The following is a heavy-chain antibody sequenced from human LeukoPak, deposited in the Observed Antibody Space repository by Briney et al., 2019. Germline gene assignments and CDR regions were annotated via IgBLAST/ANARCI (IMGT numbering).Heavy chain of an antibody. CDR2: IWYDGSNK. CDR3: ARDLAVSIGSGTPHY. Sequence: GGSLRLSCAAPGFTFSSYGMHWVRQAPGKGLEWVAVIWYDGSNKYYADSVKGRFTISRDNSKNTLYLQMNSLRAEDTAVYYCARDLAVSIGSGTPHYWGQGTLVTVSS. J-gene: IGHJ4*02. V-gene: IGHV3-33*01. CDR1: GFTFSSYG. D-gene: IGHD3-10*01.